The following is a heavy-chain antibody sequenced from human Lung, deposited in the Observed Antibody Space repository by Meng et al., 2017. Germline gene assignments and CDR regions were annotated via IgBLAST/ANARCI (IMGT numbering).Heavy chain of an antibody. CDR2: INHSGST. D-gene: IGHD4-11*01. CDR3: ARGPTTMAHDLDY. V-gene: IGHV4-34*01. CDR1: GGSFSDYY. Sequence: QGELQQRGAGLLKPSETLSLHFVVSGGSFSDYYWSWIRQPPGKGLEWIGEINHSGSTNYNPSLESRATISVDTSQNNLSLKLSSVTAADSAVYYCARGPTTMAHDLDYWGQGTLVTVSS. J-gene: IGHJ4*02.